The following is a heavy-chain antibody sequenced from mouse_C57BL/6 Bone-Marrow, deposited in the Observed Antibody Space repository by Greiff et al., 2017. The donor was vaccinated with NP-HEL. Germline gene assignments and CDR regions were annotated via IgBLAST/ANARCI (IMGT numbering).Heavy chain of an antibody. CDR2: IDTSDSYT. D-gene: IGHD1-1*01. CDR3: AKGVYGSSGWYFDV. V-gene: IGHV1-59*01. CDR1: GYTFTSYW. Sequence: QVQLQQPGAELVRPGTSVKLSCKASGYTFTSYWMHWVKQRPGQGLEWIGVIDTSDSYTNYNQKFKGKATLTVDTSSSTAYMQLSSLTSDDSAVYYCAKGVYGSSGWYFDVWGTGTTVTVSS. J-gene: IGHJ1*03.